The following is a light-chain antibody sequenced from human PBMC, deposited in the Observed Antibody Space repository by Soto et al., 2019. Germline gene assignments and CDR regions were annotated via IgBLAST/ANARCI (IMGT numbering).Light chain of an antibody. CDR3: SSYTISSTRV. J-gene: IGLJ3*02. CDR2: EVS. V-gene: IGLV2-14*01. Sequence: QSALTQPASVSGSPGQSITISCTGTSSDVGGYNYVSWYQQHPGKAPTLIIYEVSNRPSGVSNRFSGSKSGNTASLTISGLQAEDEANYYCSSYTISSTRVFGGGTQLTVL. CDR1: SSDVGGYNY.